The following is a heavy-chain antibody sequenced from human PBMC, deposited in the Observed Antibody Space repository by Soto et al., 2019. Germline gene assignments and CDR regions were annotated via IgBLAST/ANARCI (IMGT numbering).Heavy chain of an antibody. D-gene: IGHD2-8*01. V-gene: IGHV5-51*01. CDR2: IYPDDSET. J-gene: IGHJ4*02. Sequence: KGLQWMGIIYPDDSETRYSPSFQGQVTISADKSISIAYLQWTSLKASDTAMYYCARLGRYCTNGVCLLKLFDSWGQGTRVTVTS. CDR3: ARLGRYCTNGVCLLKLFDS.